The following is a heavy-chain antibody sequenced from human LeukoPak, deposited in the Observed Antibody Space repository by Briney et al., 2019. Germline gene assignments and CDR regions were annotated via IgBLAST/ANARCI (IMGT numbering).Heavy chain of an antibody. J-gene: IGHJ4*02. D-gene: IGHD6-19*01. Sequence: ASVKVSCKASGYTFTGYYMHWVRQAPGQGLEWMGWINPNSGGTNYAQKFQGRVTMTRDTSISTAYMELSRLRSDDTAVYYCARVYPRIAVAGGKPDYWGQGTLVTVSS. CDR3: ARVYPRIAVAGGKPDY. CDR1: GYTFTGYY. V-gene: IGHV1-2*02. CDR2: INPNSGGT.